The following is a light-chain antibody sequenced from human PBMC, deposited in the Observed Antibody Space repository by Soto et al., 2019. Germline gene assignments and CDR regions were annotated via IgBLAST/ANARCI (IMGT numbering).Light chain of an antibody. V-gene: IGKV3-15*01. CDR3: QQYNSWPPYP. CDR1: QSVSSN. J-gene: IGKJ2*01. CDR2: GAS. Sequence: EVVMTQSPATVSVSPGERATLSCRASQSVSSNLAWYQQKPGQAPRLLIYGASTRATGTPARFSGSGAGTEFTLTISSLQSEDFAVYYCQQYNSWPPYPFGQGTKLEIK.